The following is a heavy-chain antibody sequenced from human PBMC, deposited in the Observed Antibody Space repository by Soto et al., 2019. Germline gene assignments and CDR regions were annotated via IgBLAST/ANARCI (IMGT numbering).Heavy chain of an antibody. CDR2: IYSGGST. D-gene: IGHD3-16*02. CDR3: ARMGVIPVYYYGMDV. V-gene: IGHV3-66*01. Sequence: EVQLVESGGGLVQPGGSLRLSCAASGFTVSSNYMSWVRQAPGKGLEWVSVIYSGGSTYYADSVKGRFTISRDNSKNTLYLQMNSLRAEDTAVYYCARMGVIPVYYYGMDVWGQGTTVTVSS. CDR1: GFTVSSNY. J-gene: IGHJ6*02.